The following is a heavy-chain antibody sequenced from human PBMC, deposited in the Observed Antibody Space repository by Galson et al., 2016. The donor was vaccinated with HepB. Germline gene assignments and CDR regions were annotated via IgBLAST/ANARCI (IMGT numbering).Heavy chain of an antibody. CDR1: GFTFSRYW. Sequence: SLRLSCAASGFTFSRYWMSWVRQAPGKGLEWVANIKQDGSEKYCVDSVKGRFTISRDNAKNSLYLQMNSLRAEDTAVYYCARGGELRSPQSFDYWGQGTLVTVSS. V-gene: IGHV3-7*03. CDR3: ARGGELRSPQSFDY. J-gene: IGHJ4*02. D-gene: IGHD1-26*01. CDR2: IKQDGSEK.